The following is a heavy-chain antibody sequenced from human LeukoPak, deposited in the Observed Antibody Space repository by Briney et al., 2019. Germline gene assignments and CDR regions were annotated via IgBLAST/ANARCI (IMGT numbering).Heavy chain of an antibody. CDR3: TTDMSGSGPFNYYYGMDV. J-gene: IGHJ6*04. CDR2: IIRETDGGTT. V-gene: IGHV3-15*01. D-gene: IGHD6-19*01. Sequence: GGSLRLSCAASGFTFSNAWTSWVGQAPGKGLEWVGRIIRETDGGTTDYAAPVKGRFPISRDDSKNTLYLQMNSLKTEDTAVYYCTTDMSGSGPFNYYYGMDVWGKGTTVSVST. CDR1: GFTFSNAW.